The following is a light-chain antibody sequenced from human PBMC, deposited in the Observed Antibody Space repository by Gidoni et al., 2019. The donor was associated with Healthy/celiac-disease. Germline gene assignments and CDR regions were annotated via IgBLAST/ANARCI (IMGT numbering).Light chain of an antibody. CDR2: GAS. J-gene: IGKJ4*01. Sequence: ELVMTQSPATLSVSPGERATLSCRASQSVSSNLAWYQQKPGQAPGLLISGASTRATGIPARFSGSGSGTEFTLTISSLQSEDFAVYYCQQYNNWLTFGGGTKVEIK. CDR1: QSVSSN. CDR3: QQYNNWLT. V-gene: IGKV3D-15*01.